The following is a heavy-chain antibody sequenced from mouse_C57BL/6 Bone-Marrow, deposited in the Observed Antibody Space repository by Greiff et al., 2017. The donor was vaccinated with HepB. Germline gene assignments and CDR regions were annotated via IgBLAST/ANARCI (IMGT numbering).Heavy chain of an antibody. CDR1: GFTFSDYG. CDR3: ARVLNWDSFDY. D-gene: IGHD4-1*01. CDR2: ISSGSSTI. Sequence: EVKLMESGGGLVKPGGSLKLSCAASGFTFSDYGMHWVRQAPEKGLEWVAYISSGSSTIYYADTVKGRFTISRDNGKNTLFLQMTSLRSEDTAMYYCARVLNWDSFDYWGQGTTLTVSS. J-gene: IGHJ2*01. V-gene: IGHV5-17*01.